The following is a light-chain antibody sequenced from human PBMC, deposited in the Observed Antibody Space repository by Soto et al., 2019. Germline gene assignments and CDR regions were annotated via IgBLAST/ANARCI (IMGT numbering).Light chain of an antibody. Sequence: EIALTQSPGTLSLSPGERVTLSCRASESVSSSYLAWYQQKPGQAPRLLIFGASSRATGTPDRFSGSGSGTDFTLTISRLEPEDFAVYYCQQYGSSPPWTFGQGTKVDIK. J-gene: IGKJ1*01. V-gene: IGKV3-20*01. CDR3: QQYGSSPPWT. CDR1: ESVSSSY. CDR2: GAS.